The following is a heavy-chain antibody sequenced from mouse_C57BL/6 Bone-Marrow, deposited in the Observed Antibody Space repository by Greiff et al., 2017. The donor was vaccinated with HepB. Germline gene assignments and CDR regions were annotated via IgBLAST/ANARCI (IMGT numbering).Heavy chain of an antibody. Sequence: VQLQQPGAELVRPGTSVKLSCKASGYTFTSYWMHWVKQRPGQGLEWIGVIDPSDSYTNYNQKFKGKATLTVDTSSSTAYMQLSSLTSEDSAVYYCARSPYYYGSSFDYWGQGTTLTVSS. CDR1: GYTFTSYW. CDR2: IDPSDSYT. J-gene: IGHJ2*01. CDR3: ARSPYYYGSSFDY. D-gene: IGHD1-1*01. V-gene: IGHV1-59*01.